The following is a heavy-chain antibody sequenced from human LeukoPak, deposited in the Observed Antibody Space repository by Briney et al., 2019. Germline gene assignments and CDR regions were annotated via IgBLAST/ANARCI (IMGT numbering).Heavy chain of an antibody. CDR2: ISYDGSNK. Sequence: GGSLRLSCAASGFTFSSYSMNWVRQAPGKGLEWVAVISYDGSNKYYADSVKGRFTISRDNSKNTLYLQMNSLRAEDTAVYYCAKAHGDSSYDYWGQGTLVTVSS. D-gene: IGHD4-17*01. CDR3: AKAHGDSSYDY. J-gene: IGHJ4*02. V-gene: IGHV3-30*18. CDR1: GFTFSSYS.